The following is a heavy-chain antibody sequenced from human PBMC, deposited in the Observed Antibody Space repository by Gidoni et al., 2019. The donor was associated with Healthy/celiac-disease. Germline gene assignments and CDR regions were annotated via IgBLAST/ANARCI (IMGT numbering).Heavy chain of an antibody. D-gene: IGHD3-3*01. V-gene: IGHV3-21*01. Sequence: EVQLVESGGGLVKPGGSLRLSCAASGFTFSSYGMNWVRQAPGKGLGWFSSISSSSSYIYYADSVKGRFTISRDNAKNSLYLQMNSLRAEDTAVYYCARALPYDFWSGYYSLGYYYYGMDVWGQGTTVTVSS. J-gene: IGHJ6*02. CDR3: ARALPYDFWSGYYSLGYYYYGMDV. CDR1: GFTFSSYG. CDR2: ISSSSSYI.